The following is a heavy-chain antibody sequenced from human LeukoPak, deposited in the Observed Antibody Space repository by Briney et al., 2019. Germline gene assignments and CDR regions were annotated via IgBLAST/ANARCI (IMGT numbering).Heavy chain of an antibody. CDR2: ISSSGSYT. D-gene: IGHD3-10*01. V-gene: IGHV3-11*03. CDR1: GFTFSDYY. CDR3: ARNWFSTYFDY. Sequence: GGSLRLSCAASGFTFSDYYMSWIRQAPGKGLEWVSYISSSGSYTNYADSVKGRFTISRDNAKNSLYLQMNSLRAEDTAVYFCARNWFSTYFDYWGQGTLVTVSS. J-gene: IGHJ4*02.